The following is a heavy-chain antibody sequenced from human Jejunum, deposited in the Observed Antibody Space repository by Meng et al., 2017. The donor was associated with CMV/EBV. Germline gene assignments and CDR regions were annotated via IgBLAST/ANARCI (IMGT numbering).Heavy chain of an antibody. D-gene: IGHD3-16*01. Sequence: VGVGVSGGGGVQPGGSLRLTCAASGFTFSDYGIHWVRQAPGKGLEWVAFVPHDGTSKYYADSVKGRFTISRDNSENTLYLQMSSLRAEDTAVYYCAKEGGVGGMALDYWGQGTLVTVSS. CDR2: VPHDGTSK. CDR3: AKEGGVGGMALDY. V-gene: IGHV3-30*02. J-gene: IGHJ4*02. CDR1: GFTFSDYG.